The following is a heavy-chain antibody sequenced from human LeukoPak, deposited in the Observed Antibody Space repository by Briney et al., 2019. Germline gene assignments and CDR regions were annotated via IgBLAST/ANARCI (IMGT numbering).Heavy chain of an antibody. D-gene: IGHD6-13*01. CDR2: IFYSGST. Sequence: PSETLSLTCSVSGGSISSYYWSWIRQPPGKGLEYIGYIFYSGSTNYNPSLKSRVTMSVDTSKNQFSLKLSSVTAADTAVYYCARDRGTSSSWYSYYYYGMDVWGQGTTVTVSS. V-gene: IGHV4-59*01. CDR1: GGSISSYY. J-gene: IGHJ6*02. CDR3: ARDRGTSSSWYSYYYYGMDV.